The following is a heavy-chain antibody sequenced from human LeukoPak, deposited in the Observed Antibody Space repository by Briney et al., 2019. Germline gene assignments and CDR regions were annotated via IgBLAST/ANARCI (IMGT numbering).Heavy chain of an antibody. J-gene: IGHJ3*02. Sequence: GGSLRLSCAASGFTFRSHNMNWVRQPPMPGLERVSSIGSDGRYIYYADSVKGRFTISRDNAKNSLYLKMNTLNAEDMAVYYCARKMKTGDRVGALDIWGQGTVVTISS. CDR3: ARKMKTGDRVGALDI. CDR1: GFTFRSHN. D-gene: IGHD1-1*01. CDR2: IGSDGRYI. V-gene: IGHV3-21*01.